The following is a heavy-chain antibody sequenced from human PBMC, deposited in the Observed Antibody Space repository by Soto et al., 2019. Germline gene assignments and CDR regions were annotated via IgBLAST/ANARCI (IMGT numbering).Heavy chain of an antibody. CDR2: IDWDDDK. CDR3: ARQRGQLRGRYFDY. Sequence: GSGPTLVNPTQTLTLTYTFSGFSLSNSGMRVSWIRQPPGKALEWLARIDWDDDKFYRTSLKTRLTISKDTSKNQVVLRMTNMDPADTATYYCARQRGQLRGRYFDYWGQGALVTVSS. V-gene: IGHV2-70*04. CDR1: GFSLSNSGMR. D-gene: IGHD1-26*01. J-gene: IGHJ4*02.